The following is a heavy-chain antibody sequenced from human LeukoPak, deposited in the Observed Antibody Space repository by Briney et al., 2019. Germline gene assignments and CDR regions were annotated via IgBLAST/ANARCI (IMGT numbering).Heavy chain of an antibody. CDR3: ARASEFKVGYYYYYMDV. CDR1: GFTFSNYN. CDR2: ISSSSSYI. Sequence: PGGSLRLSCAASGFTFSNYNMNWVRQAPGKGLEWVSSISSSSSYIYYADSVKGRFTISRDNAKNSLYLQMNSLRAEDTAVYYCARASEFKVGYYYYYMDVWGKGTTVTVSS. D-gene: IGHD1-26*01. J-gene: IGHJ6*03. V-gene: IGHV3-21*01.